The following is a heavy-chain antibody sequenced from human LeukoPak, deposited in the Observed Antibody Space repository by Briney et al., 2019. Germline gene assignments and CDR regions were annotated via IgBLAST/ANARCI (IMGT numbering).Heavy chain of an antibody. CDR2: IGTYGGDT. V-gene: IGHV1-18*01. D-gene: IGHD3-22*01. CDR1: TSR. Sequence: ASVKVSCKATSRISWVRQAPGQGLEWMGWIGTYGGDTYYAQKFQGRITVTTDTSTSTVYVELRNLRSDDTAVYCCARDLWNFYDDSGYNRDFDSWGQGTLVTVSS. J-gene: IGHJ5*01. CDR3: ARDLWNFYDDSGYNRDFDS.